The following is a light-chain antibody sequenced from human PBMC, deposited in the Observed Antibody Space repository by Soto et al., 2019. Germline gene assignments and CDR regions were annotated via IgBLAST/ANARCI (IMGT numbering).Light chain of an antibody. J-gene: IGLJ3*02. Sequence: QSVLTQPASVSGSPGQSITISCTGTSSDVGGYNHVSWYQQHPGKAPKLMIYDVSNRPSGVSNRFSGSKSGNTASLTISGLHAEDEAHYYCSSYTSSSTPWVFGGGTKLTVL. CDR2: DVS. CDR1: SSDVGGYNH. V-gene: IGLV2-14*01. CDR3: SSYTSSSTPWV.